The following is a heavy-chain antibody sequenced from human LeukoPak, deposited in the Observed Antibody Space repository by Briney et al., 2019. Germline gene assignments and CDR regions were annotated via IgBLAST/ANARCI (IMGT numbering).Heavy chain of an antibody. CDR2: IIPIFGTA. Sequence: GGSLRLSCAASGGTFSSYAISWVRQAPGQGLEWMGGIIPIFGTANYAQKFQGRVTITTDESTSTAYMELSSLRSEDTAVYYCARERGSYDGIAFDIWGQGTMVTVSS. D-gene: IGHD1-26*01. V-gene: IGHV1-69*05. CDR3: ARERGSYDGIAFDI. J-gene: IGHJ3*02. CDR1: GGTFSSYA.